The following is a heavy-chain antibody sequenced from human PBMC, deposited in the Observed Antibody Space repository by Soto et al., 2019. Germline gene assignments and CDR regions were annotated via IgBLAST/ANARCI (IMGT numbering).Heavy chain of an antibody. CDR2: ISYDGSNK. CDR3: AKEEDYGGNSVSFH. V-gene: IGHV3-30*18. J-gene: IGHJ4*02. CDR1: GFTFSSYG. Sequence: GGSLRLSCAASGFTFSSYGMHWVRQAPGKGLEWVAVISYDGSNKYYADSVKGRFTISRDNSKNTLYLQMNSLRAEDTAVYYCAKEEDYGGNSVSFHWGQGTLVTVSS. D-gene: IGHD4-17*01.